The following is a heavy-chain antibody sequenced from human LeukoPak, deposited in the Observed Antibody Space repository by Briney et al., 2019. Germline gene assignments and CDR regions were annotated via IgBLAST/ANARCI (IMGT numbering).Heavy chain of an antibody. V-gene: IGHV4-31*03. CDR2: IYYSGST. CDR3: ARGGAYYYDSSGYLRYFDY. J-gene: IGHJ4*02. D-gene: IGHD3-22*01. Sequence: SQTLSLTCTVSGGSISSGGYYWSWIRQHPGEGLEWIGYIYYSGSTYYNPSLKSRVTISVDTSKNQFSLKLSSVTAADTAVYYCARGGAYYYDSSGYLRYFDYWGQGTLVTVSS. CDR1: GGSISSGGYY.